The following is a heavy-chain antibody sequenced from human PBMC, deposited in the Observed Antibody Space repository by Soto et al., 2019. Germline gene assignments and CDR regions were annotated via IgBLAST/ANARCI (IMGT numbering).Heavy chain of an antibody. V-gene: IGHV3-48*02. J-gene: IGHJ4*02. CDR1: GFTFSSCS. D-gene: IGHD2-15*01. CDR3: ARPGYCSGATCYSYFDY. Sequence: GGSLRLSCAASGFTFSSCSMNWVRQAPGKGLEWVSYISSSGGTTYYADSVRGRFTISSDNAKNSLYLQMYSLRDEDTAVYYFARPGYCSGATCYSYFDYWGQGILVTVSS. CDR2: ISSSGGTT.